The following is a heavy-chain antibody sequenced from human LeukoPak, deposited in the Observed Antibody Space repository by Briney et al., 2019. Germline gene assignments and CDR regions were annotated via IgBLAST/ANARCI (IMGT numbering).Heavy chain of an antibody. CDR3: ARDRPTGASRVFVVQ. CDR1: GFTFSNHA. V-gene: IGHV3-21*01. D-gene: IGHD2-15*01. Sequence: GGSLRLSCTDSGFTFSNHAMTWVRQAPGKGLEWVSSMSSGGTYIYYADSVRGRFTISRDNAKNSLYLVMNSLRAEGTATYYCARDRPTGASRVFVVQWGQGTLVTVSS. CDR2: MSSGGTYI. J-gene: IGHJ4*02.